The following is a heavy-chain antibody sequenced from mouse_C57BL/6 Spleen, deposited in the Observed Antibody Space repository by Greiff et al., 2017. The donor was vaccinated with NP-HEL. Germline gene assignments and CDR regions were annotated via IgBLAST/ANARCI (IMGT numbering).Heavy chain of an antibody. CDR3: ARNNYDYDVDYAMDY. J-gene: IGHJ4*01. CDR1: GYTFTSYW. D-gene: IGHD2-4*01. CDR2: IDPSDSET. V-gene: IGHV1-52*01. Sequence: QVQLQQSGAELVRPGSSVKLSCKASGYTFTSYWMHWVKQRPIQGLEWIGNIDPSDSETHYNQKFKDKATLTVDKSSSTAYMQLSSLTSEDSAVYYCARNNYDYDVDYAMDYWGQGTSVTVSS.